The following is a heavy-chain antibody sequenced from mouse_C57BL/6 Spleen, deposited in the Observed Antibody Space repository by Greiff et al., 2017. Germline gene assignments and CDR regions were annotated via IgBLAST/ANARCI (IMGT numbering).Heavy chain of an antibody. Sequence: VQLQQSGPELVKPGASVQISCKASGYTFTDYYMNWVKQSHGKSLEWIGDINPNNGGTSYNQKFKGKATLTVDKSSSTAYMELRSLTSEDSAVYYCARTITTVVALDYWGQGTTLTVSS. CDR3: ARTITTVVALDY. CDR2: INPNNGGT. D-gene: IGHD1-1*01. CDR1: GYTFTDYY. J-gene: IGHJ2*01. V-gene: IGHV1-26*01.